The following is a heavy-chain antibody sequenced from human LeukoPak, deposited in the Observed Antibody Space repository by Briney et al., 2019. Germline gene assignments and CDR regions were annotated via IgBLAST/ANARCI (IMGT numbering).Heavy chain of an antibody. D-gene: IGHD4-17*01. CDR3: ARGTTWNWFDP. V-gene: IGHV4-59*08. J-gene: IGHJ5*02. CDR1: GGSISSFF. CDR2: IYYTGST. Sequence: PSETLSLTCTVSGGSISSFFWSWIRQPPGKGLEWIGYIYYTGSTTYNPSLKSRVTISVDTSKNQFSLKLSSVTAADTAMYFCARGTTWNWFDPWGQGTLVTVSS.